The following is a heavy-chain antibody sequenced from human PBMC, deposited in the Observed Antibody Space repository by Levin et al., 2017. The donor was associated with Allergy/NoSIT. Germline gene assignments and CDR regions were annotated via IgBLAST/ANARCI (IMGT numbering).Heavy chain of an antibody. D-gene: IGHD2-8*01. CDR2: IRSKAYGGTT. Sequence: LSLTCAASGFTFGDHGMSWFRQAPGKGLEWVGLIRSKAYGGTTDYAASVKGRFTISRDDSKGIAYLQMNSLKTEETAMYYSAKNTNWIDYWGQGTLVTVSS. CDR3: AKNTNWIDY. J-gene: IGHJ4*02. V-gene: IGHV3-49*03. CDR1: GFTFGDHG.